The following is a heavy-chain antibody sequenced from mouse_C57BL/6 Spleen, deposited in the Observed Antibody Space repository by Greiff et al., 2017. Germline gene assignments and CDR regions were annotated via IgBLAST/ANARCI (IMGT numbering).Heavy chain of an antibody. V-gene: IGHV5-4*03. CDR1: GFTFSSYA. D-gene: IGHD2-3*01. CDR3: ASVYDGYYGFAY. J-gene: IGHJ3*01. Sequence: EVMLVESGGGLVKPGGSLQLSCAASGFTFSSYAMSWVRQTPEKRLEWVATISDGGSYTYYPDNVKGRFTISRDNAKNNLYLQMSHLKSEDTAMYYCASVYDGYYGFAYWGQGTLVTVSA. CDR2: ISDGGSYT.